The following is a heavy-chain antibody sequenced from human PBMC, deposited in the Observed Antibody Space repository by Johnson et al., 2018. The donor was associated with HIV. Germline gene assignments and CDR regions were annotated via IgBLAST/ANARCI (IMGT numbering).Heavy chain of an antibody. CDR2: ISYDGRNK. V-gene: IGHV3-30*04. J-gene: IGHJ3*02. CDR1: GFTFSSYA. CDR3: AREDQNWNYDHAFDI. D-gene: IGHD1-7*01. Sequence: QVQLVESGGGVVQPGRSLRLSCAASGFTFSSYAMHWVRQAPGKGLEWVAVISYDGRNKYYADSVKGRFTISRDNSKNTLYLQMNSLRAEDTAVYYCAREDQNWNYDHAFDIWGQGTMVTVSS.